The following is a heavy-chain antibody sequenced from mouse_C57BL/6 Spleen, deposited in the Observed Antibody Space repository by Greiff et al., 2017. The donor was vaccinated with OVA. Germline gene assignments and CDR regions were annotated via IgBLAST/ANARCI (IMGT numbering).Heavy chain of an antibody. CDR2: IDPEGGET. CDR1: GFNFNDYY. CDR3: AAYGSSPAWFAY. V-gene: IGHV14-2*01. Sequence: VQLQQSGADLVKPGASVKLSCTASGFNFNDYYMHWVRQRTEQGLEWIGRIDPEGGETKYAPKFQGTATITADTSSNTAYLQLSRLTSDDTAVYYCAAYGSSPAWFAYWGQGTLVTVSA. D-gene: IGHD1-1*01. J-gene: IGHJ3*01.